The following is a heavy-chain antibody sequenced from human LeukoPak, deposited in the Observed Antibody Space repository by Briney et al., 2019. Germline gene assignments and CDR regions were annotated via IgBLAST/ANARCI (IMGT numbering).Heavy chain of an antibody. D-gene: IGHD3-10*01. CDR1: GGSFSGYY. J-gene: IGHJ4*02. CDR3: ARVGWFREFLIDY. Sequence: SETLSLTCAVYGGSFSGYYWSWIRQPPGKGLEWIGEINHSGSTNYNPSLKSRVTISVDTSKNQFSLKLSSVTAADTAVYYCARVGWFREFLIDYWGQGTLVTVSS. CDR2: INHSGST. V-gene: IGHV4-34*01.